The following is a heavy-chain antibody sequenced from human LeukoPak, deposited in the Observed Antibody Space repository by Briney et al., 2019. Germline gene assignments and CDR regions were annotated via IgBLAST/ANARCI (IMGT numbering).Heavy chain of an antibody. J-gene: IGHJ6*03. Sequence: ASVKVSCKASGGTFSSYAISWVRQAPGQGLEWMGGIIPIFGTANYAQKFQGRVTITTDESTSTAYMELSSLRSEDTAVYYCARGGGGYCSSTSCYTMDVWGKGTTVTVSS. V-gene: IGHV1-69*05. CDR3: ARGGGGYCSSTSCYTMDV. CDR1: GGTFSSYA. CDR2: IIPIFGTA. D-gene: IGHD2-2*02.